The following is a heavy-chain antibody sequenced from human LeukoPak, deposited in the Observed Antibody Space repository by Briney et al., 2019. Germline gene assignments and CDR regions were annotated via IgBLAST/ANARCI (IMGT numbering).Heavy chain of an antibody. CDR1: GFTFSSYG. V-gene: IGHV3-30*18. D-gene: IGHD3-10*01. J-gene: IGHJ4*02. CDR2: ISYDGSNK. CDR3: AKDVRALNNYGSGSSGFY. Sequence: GGSLRLSCAASGFTFSSYGMHWVRQAPGKGLEWVAVISYDGSNKYYADPVKGGFTISRDNSKNTLYLQMNSLRVEDTAVYYCAKDVRALNNYGSGSSGFYWGQGALVTVSS.